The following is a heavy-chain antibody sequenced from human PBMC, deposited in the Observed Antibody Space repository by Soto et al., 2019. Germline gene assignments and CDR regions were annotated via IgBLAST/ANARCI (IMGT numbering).Heavy chain of an antibody. Sequence: GESLKISCETSGYNFNSFWIAWVRQMPGKGLEWMGLIYPGDSDTTYSPAFQGQVTISVDRSTKTAYLQWSSLKASDTAMYYCARQAYYGSGTYYSDSWGQGTLVTVS. D-gene: IGHD3-10*01. J-gene: IGHJ4*02. V-gene: IGHV5-51*01. CDR2: IYPGDSDT. CDR3: ARQAYYGSGTYYSDS. CDR1: GYNFNSFW.